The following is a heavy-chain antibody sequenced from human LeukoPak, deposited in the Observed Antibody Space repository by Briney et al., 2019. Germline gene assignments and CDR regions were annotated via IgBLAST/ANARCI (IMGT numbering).Heavy chain of an antibody. J-gene: IGHJ4*02. CDR3: ARLVRTYYYDSSGYYWDY. V-gene: IGHV4-59*08. CDR1: GGTISSYY. D-gene: IGHD3-22*01. CDR2: IYYSGST. Sequence: SETLSLTCTVSGGTISSYYWSWIRQPPGKGLEYIGYIYYSGSTNYNPSLKSRVTISVDTSKNQFSLKLSSVTAADTAVYYCARLVRTYYYDSSGYYWDYWGQGTLVTVSS.